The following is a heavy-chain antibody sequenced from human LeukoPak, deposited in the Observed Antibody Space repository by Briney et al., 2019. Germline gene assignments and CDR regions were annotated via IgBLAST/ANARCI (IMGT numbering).Heavy chain of an antibody. CDR2: IYYSGST. J-gene: IGHJ6*02. CDR3: ARAKKRYCSSTSCTGPDYYYYGMDV. Sequence: SETLSLTCTVSGGSISSYYWSWIRQPPGKGLEWIGYIYYSGSTNYNPSLKSRVTISVDTSKNQFSLKLSSVTAADTAVYYCARAKKRYCSSTSCTGPDYYYYGMDVWGQGTTVTVSS. D-gene: IGHD2-2*01. V-gene: IGHV4-59*01. CDR1: GGSISSYY.